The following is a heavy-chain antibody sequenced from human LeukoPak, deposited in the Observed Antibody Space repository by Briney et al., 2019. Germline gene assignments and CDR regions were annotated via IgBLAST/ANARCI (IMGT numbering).Heavy chain of an antibody. CDR2: ISGSGGST. D-gene: IGHD2-15*01. V-gene: IGHV3-23*01. Sequence: PGGSLRLSCAASGFTFSSYGMHWVRQAPGKGLEWVSAISGSGGSTYYADSVKGRFTISRDNSKNTLYLQMNSLRAEDTAVYYCAKDNQRNSWGYWGQGTLVTVSS. CDR3: AKDNQRNSWGY. J-gene: IGHJ4*02. CDR1: GFTFSSYG.